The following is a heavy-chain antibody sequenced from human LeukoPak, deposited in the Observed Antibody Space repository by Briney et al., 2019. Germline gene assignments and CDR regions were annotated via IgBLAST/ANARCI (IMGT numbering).Heavy chain of an antibody. CDR2: ISWNSGSI. J-gene: IGHJ4*02. CDR1: GFTFDDYA. V-gene: IGHV3-9*01. CDR3: AKDMGSF. Sequence: GGSPRLSCAASGFTFDDYAMHWVRQAPGKGLEGVSGISWNSGSIGYADSVKGRFTISGDNAKNSLYLQMNSLRAEDTALYYCAKDMGSFWGQGTLVTVSS. D-gene: IGHD1-26*01.